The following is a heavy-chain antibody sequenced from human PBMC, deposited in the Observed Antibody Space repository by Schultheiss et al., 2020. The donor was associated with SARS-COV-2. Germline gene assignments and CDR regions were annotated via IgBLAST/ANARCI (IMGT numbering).Heavy chain of an antibody. V-gene: IGHV4-4*07. CDR3: ARQPQWLVRAFDI. J-gene: IGHJ3*02. Sequence: SETLSLTCTVSGGSISSYYWSWIRQPAGKGLEWIGRIYTSGSTYYNPSLKSRVTISVDTSKNQFFLTLSSVTAADTAVYYCARQPQWLVRAFDIWGQGTMVTVSS. D-gene: IGHD6-19*01. CDR2: IYTSGST. CDR1: GGSISSYY.